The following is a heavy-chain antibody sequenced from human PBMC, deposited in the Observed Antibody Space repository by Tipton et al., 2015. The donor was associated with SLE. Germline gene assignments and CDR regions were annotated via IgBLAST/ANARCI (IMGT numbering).Heavy chain of an antibody. D-gene: IGHD6-19*01. CDR3: TKGPGRVVAGTRGYFQH. J-gene: IGHJ1*01. Sequence: GSLRLSCAASGFTFRSYWLHWVRPVPGKGLVWVSSINSVGSSTSYADSVKGRVTISRDNAKNTLYLQMNSLRAEDTAVYYCTKGPGRVVAGTRGYFQHWGQGTLVTVSS. CDR1: GFTFRSYW. CDR2: INSVGSST. V-gene: IGHV3-74*01.